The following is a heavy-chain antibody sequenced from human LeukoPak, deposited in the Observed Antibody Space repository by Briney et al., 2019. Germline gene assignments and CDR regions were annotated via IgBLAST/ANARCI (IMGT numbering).Heavy chain of an antibody. CDR1: DDSISDYY. CDR2: FYNSGRS. CDR3: TRGAGWLIDY. Sequence: TSETLSLTCIVSDDSISDYYRGWIRQPPGKGLEWIGYFYNSGRSTYNPSLKSRVTISADTSKNHFSLKLNSVTTADTAVYYCTRGAGWLIDYWGQGILVTVSS. D-gene: IGHD3-16*01. J-gene: IGHJ4*02. V-gene: IGHV4-59*01.